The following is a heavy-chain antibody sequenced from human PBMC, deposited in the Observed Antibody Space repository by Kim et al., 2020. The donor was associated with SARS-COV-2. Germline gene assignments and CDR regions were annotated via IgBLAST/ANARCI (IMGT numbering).Heavy chain of an antibody. J-gene: IGHJ4*02. CDR3: ATAPSADRTCDS. CDR2: IFHLGNT. Sequence: SETLSLTCAVSGDSIRSSNWWSWVRQPPGKGLEWIGDIFHLGNTNYNPSLESRVSMSVDTSQNQFSLTLISLTAPDTAVYYCATAPSADRTCDSLGQG. D-gene: IGHD2-15*01. V-gene: IGHV4-4*02. CDR1: GDSIRSSNW.